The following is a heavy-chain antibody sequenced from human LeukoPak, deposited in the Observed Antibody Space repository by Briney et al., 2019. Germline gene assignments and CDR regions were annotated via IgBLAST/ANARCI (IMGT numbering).Heavy chain of an antibody. CDR3: ARDNSVGEIAWWFDP. CDR2: INPTGTST. V-gene: IGHV1-46*01. J-gene: IGHJ5*02. CDR1: GDHFTTYP. D-gene: IGHD1-26*01. Sequence: ASVKVSCKASGDHFTTYPINWVRQAPGQGLEWVGLINPTGTSTTYAQKFQGRVTMTRDMSTTTDYMELSSLRSEDTAVYYCARDNSVGEIAWWFDPWGQGTLVTVSS.